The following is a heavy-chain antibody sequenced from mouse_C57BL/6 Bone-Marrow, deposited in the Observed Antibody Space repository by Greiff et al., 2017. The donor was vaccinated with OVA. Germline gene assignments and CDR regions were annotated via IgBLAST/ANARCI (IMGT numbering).Heavy chain of an antibody. CDR2: IDPNSGGT. CDR1: GYTFTSYW. CDR3: ARGLYSNSFLYYAMDY. J-gene: IGHJ4*01. Sequence: VQLQQPGAELVKPGASVKLSCKASGYTFTSYWMHWVKQRPGRGLEWIGRIDPNSGGTKYNEKFKSQATLTVDKPSSTAYMQLSSLTSDDSAVYYCARGLYSNSFLYYAMDYWGQGTSVTVSS. D-gene: IGHD2-5*01. V-gene: IGHV1-72*01.